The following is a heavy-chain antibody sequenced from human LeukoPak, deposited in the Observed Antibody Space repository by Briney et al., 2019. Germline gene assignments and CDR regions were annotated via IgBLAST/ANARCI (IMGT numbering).Heavy chain of an antibody. Sequence: ASVKVSCKPSGYTFTGDCMHWVRQAPGQGLEWMGWINPNSGGTNYAQKFQGRVTMTRDTSISTAYMELSRLRSDDTAVYYCAREVGATGYWGQGTLVTVSS. CDR3: AREVGATGY. CDR1: GYTFTGDC. D-gene: IGHD1-26*01. J-gene: IGHJ4*02. CDR2: INPNSGGT. V-gene: IGHV1-2*02.